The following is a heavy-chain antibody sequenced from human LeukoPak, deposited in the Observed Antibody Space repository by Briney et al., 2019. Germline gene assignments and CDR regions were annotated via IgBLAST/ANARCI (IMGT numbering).Heavy chain of an antibody. V-gene: IGHV3-23*01. J-gene: IGHJ4*02. CDR1: GFTFSSYA. D-gene: IGHD3-22*01. CDR3: AKRVYDSSGYYWDY. Sequence: GGSLRLSCAASGFTFSSYAMSWVRQAPGKGLEWVSAISGSGGSTYYADSVEGRFTISRDNSKNTLYLQMNSLRAEDTAVYYCAKRVYDSSGYYWDYWGQGTLVTVSS. CDR2: ISGSGGST.